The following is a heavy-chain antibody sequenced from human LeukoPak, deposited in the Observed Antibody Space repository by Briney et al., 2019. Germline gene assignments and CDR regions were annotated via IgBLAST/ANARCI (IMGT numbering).Heavy chain of an antibody. CDR3: ARTERDNYYYYDYMDV. J-gene: IGHJ6*03. D-gene: IGHD1-1*01. V-gene: IGHV1-69*05. CDR2: IIPIFGTA. CDR1: GGTFSSYA. Sequence: SVKVSCKASGGTFSSYAISWVRQAPGQGLEWMGGIIPIFGTANYAQKFQGRVTITTDESTSTAYMELSSLRSEDTAVYYCARTERDNYYYYDYMDVWGKGTTVTVSS.